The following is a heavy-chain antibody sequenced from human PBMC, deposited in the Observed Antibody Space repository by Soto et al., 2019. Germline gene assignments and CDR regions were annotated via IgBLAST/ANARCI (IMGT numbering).Heavy chain of an antibody. Sequence: PAETVSLTCAVCGGSFSGYYWSWIRQPPGKGLEGIGDINHSGSTNYNPSLKRRVTISVDTSKNQFSLKLSSVTAADTAVYYCASGRRWNSAVGYNYSNMDVWGKGTTVTVSS. CDR3: ASGRRWNSAVGYNYSNMDV. CDR1: GGSFSGYY. CDR2: INHSGST. D-gene: IGHD1-1*01. V-gene: IGHV4-34*01. J-gene: IGHJ6*03.